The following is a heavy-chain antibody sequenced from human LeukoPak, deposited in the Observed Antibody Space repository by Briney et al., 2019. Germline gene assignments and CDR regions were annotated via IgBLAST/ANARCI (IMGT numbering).Heavy chain of an antibody. J-gene: IGHJ4*02. CDR2: IIPIFGTA. CDR3: ARGIGIAVAGSFWY. D-gene: IGHD6-19*01. V-gene: IGHV1-69*13. Sequence: SVKVSCKASGGTFSSYAISWVRQAPGQGLEWMGGIIPIFGTANYAQKFQGRVTITADESTSTAYMELSSLRSEDTAVYYCARGIGIAVAGSFWYWGRGTLVTVSS. CDR1: GGTFSSYA.